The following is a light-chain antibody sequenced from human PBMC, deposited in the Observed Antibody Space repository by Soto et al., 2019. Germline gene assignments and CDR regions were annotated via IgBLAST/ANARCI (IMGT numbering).Light chain of an antibody. V-gene: IGKV1-39*01. Sequence: DIPMTQPPSSLSASVGDRVTITCRASQSISSYLNWYQQKSGKAPKLLIYAASSLQSGVPSRVRGSGSGTDLTLTINSLEPEDFATYYCEQSYSTAWTVGQGTKVEIK. CDR1: QSISSY. CDR3: EQSYSTAWT. CDR2: AAS. J-gene: IGKJ1*01.